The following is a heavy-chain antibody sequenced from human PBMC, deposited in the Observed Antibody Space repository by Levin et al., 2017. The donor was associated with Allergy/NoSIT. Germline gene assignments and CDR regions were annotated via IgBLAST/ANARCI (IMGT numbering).Heavy chain of an antibody. D-gene: IGHD3-3*01. Sequence: PGGSLRLSCTASGFTFSSYAMSWVRQAPGKGLEWVSGISDSGSTYYADSVKGRFTISRDNSKNTLYLQMNSVRAEDTAVYHCASKLDDFWSGHPVDPWGQGTLVTVSS. CDR3: ASKLDDFWSGHPVDP. CDR2: ISDSGST. V-gene: IGHV3-23*01. J-gene: IGHJ5*02. CDR1: GFTFSSYA.